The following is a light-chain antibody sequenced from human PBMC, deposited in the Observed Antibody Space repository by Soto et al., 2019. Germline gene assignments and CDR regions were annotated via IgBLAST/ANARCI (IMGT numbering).Light chain of an antibody. Sequence: QSALTQPASVSGSPGQSITISCTGTSRDVGGYNYVSWHQQHPGKAPKVIITEVSNRPSGVSNRFSGSKSGNTASLTISGLQAEDEADYYCSSYRSSSTFVVFGGGTKVTVL. CDR2: EVS. V-gene: IGLV2-14*01. CDR1: SRDVGGYNY. CDR3: SSYRSSSTFVV. J-gene: IGLJ2*01.